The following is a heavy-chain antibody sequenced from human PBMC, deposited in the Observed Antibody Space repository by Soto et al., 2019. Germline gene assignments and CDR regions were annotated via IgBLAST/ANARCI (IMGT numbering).Heavy chain of an antibody. CDR1: GFTFSSYG. CDR2: ISYDGSNK. D-gene: IGHD6-13*01. J-gene: IGHJ4*02. Sequence: PGGSLRLSCAASGFTFSSYGMHWVRQAPGKGLEWVAVISYDGSNKYYADSVKGRFTISRDNSKNTLYLQMNSLRAEDTAVYYCAKGPGSSWYYFDYWGQGTLVTVSS. V-gene: IGHV3-30*18. CDR3: AKGPGSSWYYFDY.